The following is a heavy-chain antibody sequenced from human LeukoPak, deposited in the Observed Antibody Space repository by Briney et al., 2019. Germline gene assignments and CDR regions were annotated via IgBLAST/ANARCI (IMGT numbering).Heavy chain of an antibody. D-gene: IGHD3-22*01. CDR3: ARASDTYYYDSSGPPVSY. V-gene: IGHV3-11*04. Sequence: PGGSLRLSCAASGFAFSDYYMSWIRQAPGKGLEWVSYISSSGSTIYYADSVEGRFTISRDNAKNSLYLQMNSLRAEDTAVYYCARASDTYYYDSSGPPVSYWGQGTLVTVSS. CDR1: GFAFSDYY. J-gene: IGHJ4*02. CDR2: ISSSGSTI.